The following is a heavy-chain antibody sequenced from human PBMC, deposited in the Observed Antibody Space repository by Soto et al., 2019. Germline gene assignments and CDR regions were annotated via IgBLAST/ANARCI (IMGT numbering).Heavy chain of an antibody. CDR3: ARGGYSYGNPDY. D-gene: IGHD5-18*01. CDR2: VDSDGSRT. V-gene: IGHV3-74*01. J-gene: IGHJ4*02. Sequence: GGSLRLSCAASGFTFSSHWMHWVRQAPGKGLVWVSRVDSDGSRTNYADSVKGRFTISRDNAKNTLYLQMNSLRAEDTAVYYCARGGYSYGNPDYWGQGTLLTV. CDR1: GFTFSSHW.